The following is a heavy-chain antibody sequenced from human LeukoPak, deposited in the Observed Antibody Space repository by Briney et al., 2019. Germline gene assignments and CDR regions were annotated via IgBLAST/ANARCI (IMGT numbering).Heavy chain of an antibody. CDR1: GFTVSSNY. V-gene: IGHV3-53*01. CDR2: IYSGGST. D-gene: IGHD5-12*01. Sequence: GGSLRLSCAASGFTVSSNYMSWVRQAPGKGLEWVSVIYSGGSTYYADSVKGRFTISRDNVKNSLFLQMNSLSVDDTALYYCVRGRGYVGVTASLDLWGQGTLVTVSA. J-gene: IGHJ5*02. CDR3: VRGRGYVGVTASLDL.